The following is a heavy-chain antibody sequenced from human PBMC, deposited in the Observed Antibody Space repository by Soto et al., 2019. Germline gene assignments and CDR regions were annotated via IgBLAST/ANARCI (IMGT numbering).Heavy chain of an antibody. Sequence: GGSLRLSCAASGFTFSSYSMNWVRQAPGKGLEWVSSISSSSSYIYYADSVKGRFTISRDNAKNSLYLQMNSLRAEDTAVYYCARDGSGVPPYYGMDVWGQGTTVTVSS. CDR1: GFTFSSYS. CDR2: ISSSSSYI. J-gene: IGHJ6*02. V-gene: IGHV3-21*01. D-gene: IGHD3-10*01. CDR3: ARDGSGVPPYYGMDV.